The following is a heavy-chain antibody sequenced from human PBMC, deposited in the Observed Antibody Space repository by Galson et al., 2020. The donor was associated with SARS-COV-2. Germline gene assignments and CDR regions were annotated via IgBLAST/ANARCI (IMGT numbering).Heavy chain of an antibody. CDR1: GYTLTELS. J-gene: IGHJ4*02. V-gene: IGHV1-24*01. Sequence: ASVKVSCKVSGYTLTELSMHWVRQAPGKGLEWMGGFDPEDGETIYAQKFQGRVTMTEDTSTDTAYMELSSLRSEDTAVYYCATSFAIFGVVMFDYWGQGTLVTVSS. CDR2: FDPEDGET. CDR3: ATSFAIFGVVMFDY. D-gene: IGHD3-3*01.